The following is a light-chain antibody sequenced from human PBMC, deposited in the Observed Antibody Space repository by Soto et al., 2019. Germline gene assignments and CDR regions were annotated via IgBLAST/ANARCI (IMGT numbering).Light chain of an antibody. J-gene: IGLJ1*01. V-gene: IGLV1-40*01. CDR2: GND. Sequence: QSVLTQPPSVSGAPGQRVTISCTGSSSNIGAGYDVHWYQQLPGTGPKLVIYGNDNRPSGVPDRFSGSKSGTSASLAITGLQAEDEADYDCCSYAGSSYGFGTGTKLTVL. CDR1: SSNIGAGYD. CDR3: CSYAGSSYG.